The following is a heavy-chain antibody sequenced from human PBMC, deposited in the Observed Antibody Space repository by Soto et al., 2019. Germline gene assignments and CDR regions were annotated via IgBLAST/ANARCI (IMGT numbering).Heavy chain of an antibody. Sequence: GASVKVSCKASGYTFTGYYMHWVRQAPGQGLEWMGWINPNSGGTNYAQKFQGWVTMTRDTSISTAYMELSRLRSDDTAVYYCARDRGRNGGNLDPWGQGTLVTVSS. J-gene: IGHJ5*02. CDR3: ARDRGRNGGNLDP. CDR2: INPNSGGT. CDR1: GYTFTGYY. D-gene: IGHD2-15*01. V-gene: IGHV1-2*04.